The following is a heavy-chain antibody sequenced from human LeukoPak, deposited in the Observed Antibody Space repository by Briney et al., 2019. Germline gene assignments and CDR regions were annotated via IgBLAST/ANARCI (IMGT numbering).Heavy chain of an antibody. J-gene: IGHJ4*02. CDR1: GYSISSGYY. D-gene: IGHD4-17*01. V-gene: IGHV4-38-2*02. CDR3: ARDGGTVTTQIDY. Sequence: PETLSLTCTVSGYSISSGYYWGWIRLPPGKGLEWIGSIYHSGSTYYNPSLKSRVTISVDTSKNQFSLKLSSVTAADTAVYYCARDGGTVTTQIDYWGQGTLVTVSS. CDR2: IYHSGST.